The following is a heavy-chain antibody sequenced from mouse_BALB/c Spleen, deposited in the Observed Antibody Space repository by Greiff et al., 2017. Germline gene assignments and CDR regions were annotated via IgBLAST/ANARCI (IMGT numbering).Heavy chain of an antibody. CDR2: IDPENGDT. D-gene: IGHD2-1*01. Sequence: EVKLQQSGAELVRSGASVKLSCTASGFNIKDYYMHWVKQRPEQGLEWIGWIDPENGDTEYAPKFQGKATMTADTSSNTAYLQLSSLTSEDTAVYYCNSPYGNSYAMDYWDQGTSVTVSS. CDR1: GFNIKDYY. V-gene: IGHV14-4*02. J-gene: IGHJ4*01. CDR3: NSPYGNSYAMDY.